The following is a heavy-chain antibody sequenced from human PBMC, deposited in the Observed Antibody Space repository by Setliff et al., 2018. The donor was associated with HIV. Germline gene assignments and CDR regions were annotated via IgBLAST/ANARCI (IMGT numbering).Heavy chain of an antibody. CDR2: IWYDGSKK. J-gene: IGHJ4*02. CDR1: GLTFSTYG. Sequence: HPGGSLRLSCAASGLTFSTYGMYWIRQAPGKGLEWVAFIWYDGSKKYYADSVKGRFTISRDNSKNTLYLQMNSLRIEDTAVYYCVKGFECGGDCYSAFDYWGQGNLVTVSS. CDR3: VKGFECGGDCYSAFDY. V-gene: IGHV3-30*02. D-gene: IGHD2-21*02.